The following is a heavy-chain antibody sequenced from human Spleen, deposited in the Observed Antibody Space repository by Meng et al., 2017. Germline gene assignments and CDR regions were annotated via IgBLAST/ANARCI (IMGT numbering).Heavy chain of an antibody. J-gene: IGHJ4*02. Sequence: GESLKISCAASGFTFSSYAMHWVRQAPGKGLEWVAVISYDGSNKYYADSVKGRFTISRDNSKNTLYLQMNSLRAEDTAVYYCARAEYTYYYDSSGYYYGYWGQGTLVTVSS. CDR3: ARAEYTYYYDSSGYYYGY. V-gene: IGHV3-30*01. D-gene: IGHD3-22*01. CDR1: GFTFSSYA. CDR2: ISYDGSNK.